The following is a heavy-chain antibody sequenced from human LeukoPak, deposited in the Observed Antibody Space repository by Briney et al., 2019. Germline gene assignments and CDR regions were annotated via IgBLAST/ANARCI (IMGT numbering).Heavy chain of an antibody. J-gene: IGHJ4*02. CDR1: GGSFSEYY. V-gene: IGHV4-34*01. D-gene: IGHD2-2*01. CDR3: ARVSVTSGWTYDH. Sequence: SETLSLTCAVYGGSFSEYYWSWIRQPPGKGLEGIGEINHSGSTSYNPSLKSRVTTSVDTSNKQFSLKLSSITAADTAVYYCARVSVTSGWTYDHWGQGTLVTVSS. CDR2: INHSGST.